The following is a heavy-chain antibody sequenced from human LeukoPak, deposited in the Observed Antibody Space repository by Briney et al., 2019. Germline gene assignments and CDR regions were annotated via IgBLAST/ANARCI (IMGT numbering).Heavy chain of an antibody. J-gene: IGHJ3*02. CDR1: GGTFSIYA. V-gene: IGHV1-69*13. D-gene: IGHD3-22*01. CDR2: IIPIFGTA. CDR3: ARVSNQYYYDSSGSHAFDI. Sequence: SVKVSCKASGGTFSIYAISWVRQAPGQGLEWMGGIIPIFGTANYAQKFQGRVTITADESTSTAYMELSSLRSEDTAVYYCARVSNQYYYDSSGSHAFDIWGQGTMVTVSS.